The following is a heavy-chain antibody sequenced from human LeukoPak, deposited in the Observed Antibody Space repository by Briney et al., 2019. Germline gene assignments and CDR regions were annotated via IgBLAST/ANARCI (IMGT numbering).Heavy chain of an antibody. D-gene: IGHD2-2*01. V-gene: IGHV4-59*04. CDR2: IYYSGST. CDR1: GGSVSTYY. J-gene: IGHJ4*02. Sequence: PSETLSLTCTVSGGSVSTYYWNWIRQPPGKGLEWIGYIYYSGSTYYNPSLKSRVTISVDTSKNQFSLKLSSVTAADTAVYYCGSVPAATFDYWGQGTLVTVSS. CDR3: GSVPAATFDY.